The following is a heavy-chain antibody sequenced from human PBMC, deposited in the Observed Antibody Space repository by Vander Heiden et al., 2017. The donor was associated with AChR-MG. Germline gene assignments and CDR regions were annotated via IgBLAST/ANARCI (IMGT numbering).Heavy chain of an antibody. CDR3: TRLTTGRRSYYGMDV. CDR2: SSNKANSYTT. CDR1: GFTFIDHH. V-gene: IGHV3-72*01. J-gene: IGHJ6*02. D-gene: IGHD4-4*01. Sequence: VQLVESRGGLVQPAGSLRLSCAASGFTFIDHHRDWVRQAPGKGLEGGGHSSNKANSYTTEYATSVKGRFTISRDDSKNSLYLQMNSLKTEDTALYYCTRLTTGRRSYYGMDVWGQGTTVTVSS.